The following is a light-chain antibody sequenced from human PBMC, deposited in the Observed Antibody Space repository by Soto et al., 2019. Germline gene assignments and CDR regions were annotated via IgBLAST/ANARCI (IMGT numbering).Light chain of an antibody. CDR3: SSYTRSSTYV. CDR1: SSDVGGHNY. CDR2: EVS. V-gene: IGLV2-14*01. Sequence: QSALTQPASVSGSPGQSITISCTGTSSDVGGHNYVSWYQQHPGKAPKLMIYEVSNRPSGVSNRFSGSNSDNTASLTISGLQAEDEADYYCSSYTRSSTYVFGTGTKLTVL. J-gene: IGLJ1*01.